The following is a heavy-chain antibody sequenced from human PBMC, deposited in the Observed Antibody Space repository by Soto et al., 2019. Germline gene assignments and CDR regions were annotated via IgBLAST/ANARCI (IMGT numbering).Heavy chain of an antibody. D-gene: IGHD6-6*01. CDR3: ASGGSSLNFDS. CDR2: IINSDGSST. V-gene: IGHV3-74*01. Sequence: GSLRLSCAASGFTFSSYATSWVRQAPGKGLEWVSAIINSDGSSTSYADSVKGRFTISRDNAKNTLYLQMNSLRAEDTAVYYCASGGSSLNFDSWGQGTLVTVSS. CDR1: GFTFSSYA. J-gene: IGHJ4*02.